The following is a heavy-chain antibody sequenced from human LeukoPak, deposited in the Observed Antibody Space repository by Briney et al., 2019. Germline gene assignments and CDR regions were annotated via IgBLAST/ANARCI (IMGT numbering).Heavy chain of an antibody. CDR3: ARELTGRGSLDY. CDR1: GYTFTSYG. J-gene: IGHJ4*02. V-gene: IGHV1-8*02. Sequence: PLASVKVSCKASGYTFTSYGISWVRQAPGQGLEWMGWMNPNSGNTGYAQKFQGRVTMTRNTSISTAYMELSSLRSEDTAVYYCARELTGRGSLDYWGQGTLVTVSS. CDR2: MNPNSGNT. D-gene: IGHD1-14*01.